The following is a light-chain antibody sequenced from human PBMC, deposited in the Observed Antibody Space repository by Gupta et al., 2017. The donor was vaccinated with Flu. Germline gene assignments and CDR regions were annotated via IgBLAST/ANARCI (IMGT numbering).Light chain of an antibody. CDR1: QSVLYSSDNRNF. CDR2: WAS. Sequence: DIVMTQSPDSLAVSLGGRATINCKSSQSVLYSSDNRNFLAWYQQKPGQPPKLLIYWASTRESGVPDRCTGSGSATDFTLTISSLQAEDVAVYYGHKYYDMPLTFGGGTKVEIK. V-gene: IGKV4-1*01. CDR3: HKYYDMPLT. J-gene: IGKJ4*01.